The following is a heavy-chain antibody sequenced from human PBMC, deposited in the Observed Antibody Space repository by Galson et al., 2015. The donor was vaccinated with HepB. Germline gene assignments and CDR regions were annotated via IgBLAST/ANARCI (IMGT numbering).Heavy chain of an antibody. J-gene: IGHJ4*02. Sequence: SVKVSCKASGSTFTSYYMHWVRQAPGQGLEWMGIINPSGGGTNYAQKFQGRVTMTRDTSTSTVYMELTSLRSEDTAFYYCARQWELSYCFDFWGQGTLVTVSS. CDR2: INPSGGGT. CDR1: GSTFTSYY. D-gene: IGHD1-26*01. CDR3: ARQWELSYCFDF. V-gene: IGHV1-46*01.